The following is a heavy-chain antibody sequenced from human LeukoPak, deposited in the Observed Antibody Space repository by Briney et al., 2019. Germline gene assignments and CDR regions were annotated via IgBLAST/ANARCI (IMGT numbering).Heavy chain of an antibody. V-gene: IGHV3-23*01. D-gene: IGHD6-13*01. CDR1: GVTFSNYG. CDR3: ARDLMGIAYRGAFYY. Sequence: GRSLRLSCAVSGVTFSNYGMNWVPQAPGKGLEGGSVISGSGGSTYYADSVKGRFTISRDNAKNSLYLQMNSLRAEDTAVYYCARDLMGIAYRGAFYYWGQGTLVTVSS. CDR2: ISGSGGST. J-gene: IGHJ4*02.